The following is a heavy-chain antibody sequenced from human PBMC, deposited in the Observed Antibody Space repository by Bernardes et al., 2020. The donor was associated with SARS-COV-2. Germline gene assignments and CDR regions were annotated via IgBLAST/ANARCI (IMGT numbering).Heavy chain of an antibody. Sequence: SETLSLTCTVSGGSISSYYWSWIRQPPGKGLEWIGYIYYSGSTNYNPSLKSRVTISVDTSKNQFSLKLSSVTAADTAVYYCAREVVPAAMDLGGAFDIWGQGTMVTVSS. V-gene: IGHV4-59*01. CDR1: GGSISSYY. D-gene: IGHD2-2*01. J-gene: IGHJ3*02. CDR2: IYYSGST. CDR3: AREVVPAAMDLGGAFDI.